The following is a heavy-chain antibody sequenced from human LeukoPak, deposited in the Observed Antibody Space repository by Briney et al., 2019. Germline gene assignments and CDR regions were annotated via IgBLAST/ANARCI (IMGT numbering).Heavy chain of an antibody. D-gene: IGHD3-10*01. CDR2: IYSGGST. CDR1: GFTVSSNY. V-gene: IGHV3-66*01. Sequence: SGGSLRLSCAASGFTVSSNYMSWVRQAPGKGLEWVSVIYSGGSTHYADSVKGRFTISRDNSKNTLYLQMNSLRAEDTAVYYCARGITMVRGVIDYWGQGTLVTVSS. J-gene: IGHJ4*02. CDR3: ARGITMVRGVIDY.